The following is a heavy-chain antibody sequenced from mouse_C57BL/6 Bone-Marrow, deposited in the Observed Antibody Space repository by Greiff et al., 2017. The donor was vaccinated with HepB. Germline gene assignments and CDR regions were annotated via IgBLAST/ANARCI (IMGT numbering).Heavy chain of an antibody. CDR2: IDPSDSYT. V-gene: IGHV1-59*01. J-gene: IGHJ4*01. CDR1: GYTFTSYW. D-gene: IGHD3-2*02. CDR3: ATAQDY. Sequence: QVQLQQPGAELVRPGTSVKLSCKASGYTFTSYWMHWVKQRPGQGLEWIGVIDPSDSYTNYNQKFKGKATLTVDTSSSTAYMQRSSLTSEDSAVYYCATAQDYWGQGTSDTVSS.